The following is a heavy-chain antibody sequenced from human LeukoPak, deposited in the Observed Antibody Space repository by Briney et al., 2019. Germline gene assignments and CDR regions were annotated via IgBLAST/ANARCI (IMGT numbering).Heavy chain of an antibody. J-gene: IGHJ4*02. CDR1: GFTFSSYS. Sequence: GGSLRLSCAASGFTFSSYSMNWVRQAPGKGLEWVSSISSSSYIYYADSVKGRFTISRDNAKNSLYLRMNSLRAEDTAVYYCAMGPSGHHFPLDYWGQGTLVTVSS. CDR3: AMGPSGHHFPLDY. D-gene: IGHD5-12*01. CDR2: ISSSSYI. V-gene: IGHV3-21*01.